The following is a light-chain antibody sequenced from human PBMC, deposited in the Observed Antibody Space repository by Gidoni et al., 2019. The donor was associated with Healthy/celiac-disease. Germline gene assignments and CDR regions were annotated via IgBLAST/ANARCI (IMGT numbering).Light chain of an antibody. CDR3: QKYNSAPHT. J-gene: IGKJ4*01. CDR2: AAS. V-gene: IGKV1-27*01. Sequence: RMTRPLSSLSPPVGDRVTIPCRASQGISNYLAWYRQKPGKVPKLLIYAASTLQSGVPSRFSGSGSGTDFTLTISSLQPEDVATYYCQKYNSAPHTFGGGTKVEIK. CDR1: QGISNY.